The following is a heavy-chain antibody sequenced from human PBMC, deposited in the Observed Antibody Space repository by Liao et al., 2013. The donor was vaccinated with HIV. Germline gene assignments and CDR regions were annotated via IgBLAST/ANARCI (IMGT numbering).Heavy chain of an antibody. Sequence: QLQLQESGPGLVKPSETLSLTCTVSGGSISSYYWSWIRQPAGKGLEWIGRIYTSGSTNYNPSLKSRVTMSVDTSKNQFSLKLSSVTAADTAVYYCARDGAYGSPGYFDYWGQGTLVTVSS. D-gene: IGHD3-10*01. V-gene: IGHV4-4*07. CDR1: GGSISSYY. CDR2: IYTSGST. J-gene: IGHJ4*02. CDR3: ARDGAYGSPGYFDY.